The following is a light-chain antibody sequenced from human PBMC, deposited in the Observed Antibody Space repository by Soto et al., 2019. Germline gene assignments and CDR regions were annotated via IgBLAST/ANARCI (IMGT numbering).Light chain of an antibody. CDR1: QTVNRNY. Sequence: EIILTQSPGTLPLSPGDGATLSCRASQTVNRNYLAWYHQRPGQPPRLLIYGVSNRASGVPDRFSGDGSGTEFTLTIGRLDPDDFGVYYCQQYIDSPRTFGQGTRVEVK. CDR2: GVS. V-gene: IGKV3-20*01. CDR3: QQYIDSPRT. J-gene: IGKJ1*01.